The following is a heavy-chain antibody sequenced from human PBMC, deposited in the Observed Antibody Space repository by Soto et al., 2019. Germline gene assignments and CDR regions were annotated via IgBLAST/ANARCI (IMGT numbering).Heavy chain of an antibody. Sequence: SVKVSCKASGGTFSSYAISWVRQAPGQGLEWMGGIIPIFGTANYAQKFQGRVTITADESTSTAYMELSSLRSEDTAVYYCARSGYCSSTSCYTDYYYGMDVWGQGTTVTVSS. J-gene: IGHJ6*02. D-gene: IGHD2-2*02. V-gene: IGHV1-69*13. CDR3: ARSGYCSSTSCYTDYYYGMDV. CDR2: IIPIFGTA. CDR1: GGTFSSYA.